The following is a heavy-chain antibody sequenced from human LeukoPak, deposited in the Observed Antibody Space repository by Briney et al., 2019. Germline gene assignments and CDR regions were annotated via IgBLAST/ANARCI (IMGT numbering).Heavy chain of an antibody. CDR3: AKGLRDGYKSDYYYYGMDV. CDR2: TSGSGGST. D-gene: IGHD5-24*01. Sequence: GGSLRLSCAASGFTFSSYGMTWVRQAPGKGLEWISGTSGSGGSTYYANSVKGRFTISRDNSKNTLYLQMNSLRAEDTAVYYCAKGLRDGYKSDYYYYGMDVWGQGTTVTVSS. CDR1: GFTFSSYG. J-gene: IGHJ6*02. V-gene: IGHV3-23*01.